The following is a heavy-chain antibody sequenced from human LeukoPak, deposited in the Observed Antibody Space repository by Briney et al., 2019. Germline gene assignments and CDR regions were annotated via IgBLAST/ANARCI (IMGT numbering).Heavy chain of an antibody. J-gene: IGHJ4*02. Sequence: PGGSLRLSCAASGFTFSSYSMNWVRQAPGKGLEWVSSTSSSSSYIYYADSVKGRFTISRDNAKNSLYLQMNSLRAEDTAVYYCARALTGYYAVGYWGQGTLVTVSS. D-gene: IGHD3-9*01. CDR1: GFTFSSYS. CDR3: ARALTGYYAVGY. V-gene: IGHV3-21*01. CDR2: TSSSSSYI.